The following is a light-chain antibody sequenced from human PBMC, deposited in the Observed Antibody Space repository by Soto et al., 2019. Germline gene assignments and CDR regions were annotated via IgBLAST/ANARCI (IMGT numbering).Light chain of an antibody. Sequence: VLTQSPGTLSLSPGERATLSCRASQSVSNTYVAWYQHIPGQTPRLLIYGASNRATGIPDRVSGSGSGTEFTLTISRQEPEDFAVYYCQQHDSSPWMFGQGTKVEIK. CDR2: GAS. V-gene: IGKV3-20*01. J-gene: IGKJ1*01. CDR3: QQHDSSPWM. CDR1: QSVSNTY.